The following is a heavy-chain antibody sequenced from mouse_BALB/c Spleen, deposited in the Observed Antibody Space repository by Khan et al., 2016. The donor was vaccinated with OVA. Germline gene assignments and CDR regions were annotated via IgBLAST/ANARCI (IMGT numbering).Heavy chain of an antibody. CDR3: ARTHER. Sequence: QVQLQQSGAELARPGASVKMSCKASGYTFTSYTMHGVKQRPGQGLEWIGYITPSSGYTKYNQKFKDKATLTADKSSSTAYMQLSSLTSVDSAVYYCARTHERWGQGTTLTVSS. J-gene: IGHJ2*01. CDR1: GYTFTSYT. CDR2: ITPSSGYT. V-gene: IGHV1-4*01.